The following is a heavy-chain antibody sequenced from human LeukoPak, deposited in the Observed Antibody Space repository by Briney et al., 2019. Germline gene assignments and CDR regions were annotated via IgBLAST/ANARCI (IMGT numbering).Heavy chain of an antibody. CDR1: RFAFSSYA. CDR3: AKDAPYYYDSSGYGGAFDI. D-gene: IGHD3-22*01. CDR2: ISGSSGNT. V-gene: IGHV3-23*01. Sequence: GGSLRLSCAASRFAFSSYAMTWVRQAPGKGLEWVSTISGSSGNTYYADSVKGRFTISRDNSKNTLYLQINSLRAEDTAVYYCAKDAPYYYDSSGYGGAFDIWGQGTMVTVSS. J-gene: IGHJ3*02.